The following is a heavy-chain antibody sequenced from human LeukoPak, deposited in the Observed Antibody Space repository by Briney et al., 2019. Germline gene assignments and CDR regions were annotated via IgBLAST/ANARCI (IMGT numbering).Heavy chain of an antibody. CDR3: ARGTVRFGELSYNWFDP. CDR2: ISSSSSTI. J-gene: IGHJ5*02. D-gene: IGHD3-10*01. CDR1: GFTFSSYS. Sequence: PGGSLRLSCAASGFTFSSYSMNWVRQAPGKGLEWVSYISSSSSTIYYADSVKGRFTISRDNAKNSLYLQMNSLRDEDTAVYYCARGTVRFGELSYNWFDPWGQGTLVTVSS. V-gene: IGHV3-48*02.